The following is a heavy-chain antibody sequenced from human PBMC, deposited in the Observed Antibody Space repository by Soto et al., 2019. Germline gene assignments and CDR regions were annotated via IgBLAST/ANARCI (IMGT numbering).Heavy chain of an antibody. CDR2: IRSKPNNYAT. CDR1: EITDSSDC. Sequence: AASEITDSSDCMSMVRQASGKGLEWVGRIRSKPNNYATAYAASVKGRFTISRDDSKNTAYLQMNSLKTEDTAVYYCTRHLIDYWGQGTPVTVSS. CDR3: TRHLIDY. J-gene: IGHJ4*02. V-gene: IGHV3-73*01.